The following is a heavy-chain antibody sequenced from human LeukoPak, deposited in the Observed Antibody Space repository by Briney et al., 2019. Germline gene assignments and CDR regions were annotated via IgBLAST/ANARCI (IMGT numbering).Heavy chain of an antibody. V-gene: IGHV3-66*01. D-gene: IGHD1-26*01. CDR1: GFTVSSNY. J-gene: IGHJ4*02. Sequence: HPGGSLRLSCAASGFTVSSNYMSWVRQAPGKGLEWVSVIYSGGSTYYADSVKGRFTISRDNPKNTLYLQMNSLRAEDTAVYYCARNSGSYSAFDYWGQGTLVTVSS. CDR3: ARNSGSYSAFDY. CDR2: IYSGGST.